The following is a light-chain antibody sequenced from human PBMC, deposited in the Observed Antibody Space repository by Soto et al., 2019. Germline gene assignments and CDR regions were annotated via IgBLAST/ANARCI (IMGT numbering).Light chain of an antibody. CDR1: QSVSSN. J-gene: IGKJ1*01. CDR3: QQYRT. V-gene: IGKV3-15*01. CDR2: GAS. Sequence: EIVLTQSPVTLSVSPGERATLSCRASQSVSSNLAWYQQKPGQAPRLLIYGASTRANGVPARFSGGGSGTEFTLPISSLQSEDFALYYCQQYRTFGQGTKVEIK.